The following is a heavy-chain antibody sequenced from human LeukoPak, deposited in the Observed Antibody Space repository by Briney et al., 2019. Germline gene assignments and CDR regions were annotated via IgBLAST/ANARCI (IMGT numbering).Heavy chain of an antibody. CDR2: IYYSGST. V-gene: IGHV4-59*01. D-gene: IGHD3/OR15-3a*01. Sequence: SSETLSLTCTVSGGSISSYYWSWIRQPPGKGLEWIGYIYYSGSTNYNPSLKSRVTISVDTSKNQFSLKLSSVTAADTAVYYCARSHSVWTSFDYWGQGTLVTVSS. CDR1: GGSISSYY. J-gene: IGHJ4*02. CDR3: ARSHSVWTSFDY.